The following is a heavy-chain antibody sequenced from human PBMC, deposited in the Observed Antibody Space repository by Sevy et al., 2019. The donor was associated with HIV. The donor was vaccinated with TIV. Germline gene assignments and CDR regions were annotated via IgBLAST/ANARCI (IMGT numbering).Heavy chain of an antibody. Sequence: GSLRLSCAASGLTFSNYVMSWVRQAPGKGLEWLSVISGSSGTTYAAESVKGRFTISRDNSKNTLYLHMSSLGAEDTAVYYCARNLSPSGAFDIWGQGTRVTVSS. CDR3: ARNLSPSGAFDI. CDR2: ISGSSGTT. V-gene: IGHV3-23*01. CDR1: GLTFSNYV. J-gene: IGHJ3*02. D-gene: IGHD6-25*01.